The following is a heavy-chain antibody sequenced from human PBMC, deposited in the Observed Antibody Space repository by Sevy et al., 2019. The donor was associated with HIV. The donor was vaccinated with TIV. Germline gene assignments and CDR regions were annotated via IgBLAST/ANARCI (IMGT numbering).Heavy chain of an antibody. D-gene: IGHD3-9*01. CDR3: ARGALFSPGYYFVY. CDR2: INPNSGGSGDT. J-gene: IGHJ4*02. CDR1: TSSFTAFY. Sequence: ASVKVSCQTSTSSFTAFYLHWLRQAPGQGLEWMGWINPNSGGSGDTNYAQKFQGRLTMTSDASISTAYMELTRLRSDDTAVYYCARGALFSPGYYFVYWGQGTLVTVSS. V-gene: IGHV1-2*02.